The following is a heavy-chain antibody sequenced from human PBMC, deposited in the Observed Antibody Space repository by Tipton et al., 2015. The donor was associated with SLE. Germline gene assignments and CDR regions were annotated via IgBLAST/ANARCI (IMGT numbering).Heavy chain of an antibody. D-gene: IGHD1-26*01. V-gene: IGHV5-10-1*01. Sequence: QLVQSGAEVKKPGESLRISCKGPGYSFTSYWISWVRQKPGKGLEWMGRIDPSDSDTKYSPSFQGHVTMSTDTSITTAYLQWSSLKASDTAIYYCARHSIVGATKSYFDYWGQGTLVTVSS. J-gene: IGHJ4*02. CDR1: GYSFTSYW. CDR3: ARHSIVGATKSYFDY. CDR2: IDPSDSDT.